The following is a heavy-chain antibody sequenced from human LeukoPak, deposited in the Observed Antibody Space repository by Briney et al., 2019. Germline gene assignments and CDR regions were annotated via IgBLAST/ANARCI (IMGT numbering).Heavy chain of an antibody. V-gene: IGHV1-69*05. D-gene: IGHD3-22*01. J-gene: IGHJ5*02. CDR3: AGDADYYDSSGYYERWFDP. Sequence: ASVKVSCKASGGTFSSYAVSWVRRAPGQGLEWMGGIIPIFGTANYAQKFQGRVTITTDESTSTAYMELSSLRSEDTAVYYCAGDADYYDSSGYYERWFDPWGQGTLVTVSS. CDR1: GGTFSSYA. CDR2: IIPIFGTA.